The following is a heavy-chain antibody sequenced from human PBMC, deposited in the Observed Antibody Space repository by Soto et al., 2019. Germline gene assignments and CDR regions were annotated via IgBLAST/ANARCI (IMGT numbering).Heavy chain of an antibody. Sequence: PSDTLSITCTVSCGSIRSFYCIGIRPPPLKGLEWIGYIYYSWNTNYNPSLKSRVTISVDTSKSQFSLKLNSVTAADTAVYYCARVPPESVAAGFVAFDIWGQGTMVTVSS. CDR2: IYYSWNT. J-gene: IGHJ3*02. CDR3: ARVPPESVAAGFVAFDI. CDR1: CGSIRSFY. V-gene: IGHV4-59*07. D-gene: IGHD6-19*01.